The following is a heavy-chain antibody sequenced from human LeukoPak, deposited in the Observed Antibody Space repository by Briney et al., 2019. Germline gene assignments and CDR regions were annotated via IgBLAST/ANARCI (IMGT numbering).Heavy chain of an antibody. CDR1: GFTFSSYA. CDR3: ARVRGSGSLTWFDP. V-gene: IGHV3-23*01. D-gene: IGHD3-10*01. J-gene: IGHJ5*02. Sequence: PGGSLRLSCAASGFTFSSYAMSWVRQAPGKGLEWVSAISGSGGNTYYADSVKGRFTISRDNSKNSLYLHMNSLRAEDTAVYYCARVRGSGSLTWFDPWGQGTLVTVSS. CDR2: ISGSGGNT.